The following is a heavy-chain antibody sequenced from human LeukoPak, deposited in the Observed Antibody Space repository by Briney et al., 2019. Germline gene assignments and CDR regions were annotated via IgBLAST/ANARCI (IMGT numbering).Heavy chain of an antibody. D-gene: IGHD6-19*01. CDR3: ARLPQWLGYYFDF. CDR1: GYTFTGYE. Sequence: ASVKVSCKASGYTFTGYEMHWVRQAPGQGLEWMGRINPDSGGKHYAQKFEGRVTMTRDMSISTAYMELSVLSSDDTAVYYCARLPQWLGYYFDFWGQGTLVTVSS. CDR2: INPDSGGK. J-gene: IGHJ4*02. V-gene: IGHV1-2*06.